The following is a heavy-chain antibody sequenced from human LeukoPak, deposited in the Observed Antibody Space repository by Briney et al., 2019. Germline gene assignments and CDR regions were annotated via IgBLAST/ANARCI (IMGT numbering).Heavy chain of an antibody. CDR1: GGSISSGSYY. Sequence: SETLSLTCTVSGGSISSGSYYWSWIRQPAGKGLEWIGRIYTSGSTNYNPSLKGRVTISVDTSKNQFSLKLSSVTAADTAVYYCAREKYYDYVWGSYRPPWYFDYWGQGTLVTVSS. CDR3: AREKYYDYVWGSYRPPWYFDY. D-gene: IGHD3-16*02. CDR2: IYTSGST. J-gene: IGHJ4*02. V-gene: IGHV4-61*02.